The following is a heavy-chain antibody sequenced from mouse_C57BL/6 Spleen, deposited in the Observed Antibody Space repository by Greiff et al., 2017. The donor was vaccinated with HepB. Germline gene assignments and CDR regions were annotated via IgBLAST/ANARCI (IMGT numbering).Heavy chain of an antibody. CDR3: ARGDYYGSRGYFDV. J-gene: IGHJ1*03. Sequence: EVQLQQSGPELVKPGASVKISCKASGYTFTDYYMNWVKQSHGKSLKWIGDINPNNGGTSYNQKFKGKATLTVDKSSSTAYMELRSLTSEDSAVYYCARGDYYGSRGYFDVWGTGTTVTVSS. CDR2: INPNNGGT. D-gene: IGHD1-1*01. CDR1: GYTFTDYY. V-gene: IGHV1-26*01.